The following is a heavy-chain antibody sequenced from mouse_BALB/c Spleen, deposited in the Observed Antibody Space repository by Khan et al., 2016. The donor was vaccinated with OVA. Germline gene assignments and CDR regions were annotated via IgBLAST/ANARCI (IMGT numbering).Heavy chain of an antibody. V-gene: IGHV1S81*02. CDR1: DYTFTSYW. CDR3: ARSTIITTEFAY. CDR2: INPSNGRT. D-gene: IGHD2-4*01. Sequence: QVQLQQPGAELVKPGASVKLSCKASDYTFTSYWMHWVKQRPGQGLEWIGAINPSNGRTNYNEKFQSKATLTVDKSSNTAYMQLSSLTSEDSAVXYCARSTIITTEFAYWGQGTLVTVSA. J-gene: IGHJ3*01.